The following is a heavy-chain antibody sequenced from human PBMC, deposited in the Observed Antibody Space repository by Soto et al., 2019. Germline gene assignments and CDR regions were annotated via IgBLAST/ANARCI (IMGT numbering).Heavy chain of an antibody. D-gene: IGHD4-4*01. CDR1: GFTFSSYS. Sequence: GGSLRLSCAASGFTFSSYSMNWVRQAPGKGLEWVSYISSSSSTIYYADSVKGRFTISRDNAKNSLYLQMNSLRAEDTAVYYYARAGSDYSNWSHYWGQGTLVTVSS. CDR2: ISSSSSTI. V-gene: IGHV3-48*01. J-gene: IGHJ4*02. CDR3: ARAGSDYSNWSHY.